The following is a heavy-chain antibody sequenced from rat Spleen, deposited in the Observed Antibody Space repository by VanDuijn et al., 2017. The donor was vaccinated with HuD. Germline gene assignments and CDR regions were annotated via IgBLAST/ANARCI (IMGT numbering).Heavy chain of an antibody. CDR3: AREDRGVDH. CDR1: GFNFNDYW. J-gene: IGHJ2*01. V-gene: IGHV4-2*01. CDR2: INKDGSTI. Sequence: EVKLVESGGGLVQPGRSLKLSCSASGFNFNDYWMGWVRQAPGKGLDWIGEINKDGSTINYTPSLKVKFTISRDNAQNTLYLQISKLGSEDTAIYYCAREDRGVDHWGQGVMVTVSS.